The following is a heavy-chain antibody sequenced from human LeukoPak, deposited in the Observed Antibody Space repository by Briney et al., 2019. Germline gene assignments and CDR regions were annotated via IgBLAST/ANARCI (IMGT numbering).Heavy chain of an antibody. CDR3: ARAPSGYYPYFDY. J-gene: IGHJ4*02. Sequence: TGGSLRLPCAASGFTFRSYGMHWVRQAPGKGLEWVAVISYDGSNEYYVDSVKGRFTISRDNSKNTLYLQTDSLRAEDTAVYYCARAPSGYYPYFDYWGQGTLVTVSS. CDR1: GFTFRSYG. D-gene: IGHD3-22*01. V-gene: IGHV3-30*03. CDR2: ISYDGSNE.